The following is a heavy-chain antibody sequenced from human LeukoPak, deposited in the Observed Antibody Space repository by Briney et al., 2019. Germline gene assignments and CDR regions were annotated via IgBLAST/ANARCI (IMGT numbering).Heavy chain of an antibody. CDR2: ISYDGSFK. J-gene: IGHJ4*02. CDR3: AKPLVVVTASADY. V-gene: IGHV3-30*04. Sequence: GRSLRLSCAASGFTFSSYTMHWVRQAPGKGLEWVAVISYDGSFKYYADSVKGRFTISRDNSKNTLYLQMNSLRAEDTAVYYCAKPLVVVTASADYWGQGTLVTVSS. D-gene: IGHD2-21*02. CDR1: GFTFSSYT.